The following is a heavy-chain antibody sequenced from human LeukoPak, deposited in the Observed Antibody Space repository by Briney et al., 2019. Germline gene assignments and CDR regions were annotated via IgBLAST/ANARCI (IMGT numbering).Heavy chain of an antibody. V-gene: IGHV4-39*01. D-gene: IGHD6-13*01. CDR3: ASSPATAAGTIDFQH. CDR1: GGSISSSSYY. J-gene: IGHJ1*01. Sequence: SETLSLTCTVSGGSISSSSYYWGWIRQPPGKGLEWIVSIYYSGSTYYNPSLKSRATISVDTSKNQFSLKLSSVTAADTAVYYCASSPATAAGTIDFQHWGQGTLVTVSS. CDR2: IYYSGST.